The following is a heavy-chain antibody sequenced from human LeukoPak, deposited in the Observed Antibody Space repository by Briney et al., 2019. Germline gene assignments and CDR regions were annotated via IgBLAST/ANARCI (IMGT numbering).Heavy chain of an antibody. J-gene: IGHJ4*02. D-gene: IGHD3-22*01. Sequence: ASVKVSCKASGYTFTGYYMHWARQAPGQGLEWMGWINPNSGGTNYAQKFQGRVTMTRDTSISTAYMELSRLRSDDTAMYYCASAGVVITGGDYWGQGTLVTVSS. CDR2: INPNSGGT. V-gene: IGHV1-2*02. CDR3: ASAGVVITGGDY. CDR1: GYTFTGYY.